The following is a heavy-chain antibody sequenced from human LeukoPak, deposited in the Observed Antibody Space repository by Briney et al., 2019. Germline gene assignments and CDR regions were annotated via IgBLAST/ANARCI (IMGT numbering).Heavy chain of an antibody. CDR3: ARDSADNLD. J-gene: IGHJ4*02. CDR1: GFTFSSYW. D-gene: IGHD3-9*01. CDR2: IKEDGSEK. Sequence: GGSLRLSCAASGFTFSSYWMSWVRQAPGKGLEWVANIKEDGSEKNYVDSVKGRFTISRDNAKNSLYLQMNSLRAEDTALYYCARDSADNLDWGQGALVTVSS. V-gene: IGHV3-7*01.